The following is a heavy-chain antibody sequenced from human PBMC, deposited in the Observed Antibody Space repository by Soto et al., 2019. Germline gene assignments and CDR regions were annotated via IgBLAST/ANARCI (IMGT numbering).Heavy chain of an antibody. D-gene: IGHD2-2*03. CDR3: ARLNGYCVSTGCHGYYGMDV. J-gene: IGHJ6*02. V-gene: IGHV4-39*01. CDR2: IYSTENT. CDR1: GGSVSSNSYS. Sequence: PSETLSLTCTVSGGSVSSNSYSWGWIRQSPGKGLEWIGIIYSTENTYYHQSLLSRVTISADTSMNEFSLRLSSVTAADTAVYYCARLNGYCVSTGCHGYYGMDVWGQGTTVTVSS.